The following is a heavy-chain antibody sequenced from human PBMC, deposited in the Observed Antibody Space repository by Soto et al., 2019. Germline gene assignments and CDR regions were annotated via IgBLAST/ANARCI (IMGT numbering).Heavy chain of an antibody. V-gene: IGHV4-39*01. CDR2: IYYSGNT. CDR3: ARQGDYGSGLYYAWYYYNMDV. CDR1: GGSIRSSSYY. Sequence: QLQLQESGPGLVKPSETLSLTCTVSGGSIRSSSYYWGWIRQPPGKGLGWIGTIYYSGNTYYNPSLKSRVTLSVDKSKNQFSLRLSSVTAADTAVYYCARQGDYGSGLYYAWYYYNMDVWGQGTSVTVSS. J-gene: IGHJ6*02. D-gene: IGHD3-10*01.